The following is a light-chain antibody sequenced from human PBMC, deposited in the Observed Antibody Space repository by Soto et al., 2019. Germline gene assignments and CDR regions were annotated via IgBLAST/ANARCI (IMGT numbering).Light chain of an antibody. V-gene: IGLV2-14*01. CDR3: NSYTSSSNLV. CDR2: DVT. CDR1: SSDVGGYNY. Sequence: QSALTQPASVSGAPGQSITISCTGTSSDVGGYNYVSWYQQHPGKAPKLFIYDVTNRPSVVSNRFSGSKSGNTASLTIAGLQAEDEADYYCNSYTSSSNLVFGGGTKLTVL. J-gene: IGLJ3*02.